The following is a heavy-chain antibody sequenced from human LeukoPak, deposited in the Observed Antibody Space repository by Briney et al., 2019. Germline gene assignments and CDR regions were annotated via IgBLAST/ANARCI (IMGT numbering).Heavy chain of an antibody. CDR3: AKGSRDILTGYSPYYFDY. V-gene: IGHV3-23*01. J-gene: IGHJ4*02. Sequence: TGGSLRLSCAASGFTFSSYAMSWVRQAPGKGLEWVSAISGSGGSTYYADSVKGRFTISRDNSKNTLYLQVNSLRAEDTAVYYCAKGSRDILTGYSPYYFDYWGQGTLVTVSS. D-gene: IGHD3-9*01. CDR2: ISGSGGST. CDR1: GFTFSSYA.